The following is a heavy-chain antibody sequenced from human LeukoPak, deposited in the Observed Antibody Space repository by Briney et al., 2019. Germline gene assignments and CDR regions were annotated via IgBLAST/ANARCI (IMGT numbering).Heavy chain of an antibody. Sequence: SETLSLTCTVSGGSISSSSYYWGWIRQPPGKGLEWIGSIYYSGSTYYNPSLKSRVTISVDTSKNQFSLKLSSVTAADTAVYYCAETVTPGYFDLWGRGTLVTVSS. D-gene: IGHD4-17*01. CDR1: GGSISSSSYY. J-gene: IGHJ2*01. V-gene: IGHV4-39*07. CDR2: IYYSGST. CDR3: AETVTPGYFDL.